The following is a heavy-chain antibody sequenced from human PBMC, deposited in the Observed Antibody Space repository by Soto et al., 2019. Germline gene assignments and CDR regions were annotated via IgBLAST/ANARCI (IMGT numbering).Heavy chain of an antibody. D-gene: IGHD6-19*01. V-gene: IGHV2-26*01. Sequence: SGPTLVNPTGTLTLTCPVSGFSLSNARMGVSWIRQPPGKALEWLAHIFSNDEKSYSTSLKSRLTISKDTSKSQVVLTMTNMDPVDTATYSCARIRHREWLIFDYWAQGTLLTVPS. CDR1: GFSLSNARMG. CDR3: ARIRHREWLIFDY. J-gene: IGHJ4*02. CDR2: IFSNDEK.